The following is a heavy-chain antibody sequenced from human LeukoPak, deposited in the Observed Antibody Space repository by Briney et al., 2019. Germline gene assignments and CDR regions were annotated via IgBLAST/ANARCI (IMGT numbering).Heavy chain of an antibody. J-gene: IGHJ4*02. CDR2: IIPILGIA. Sequence: SVKVSCKASGGTFSSYAISWVRQAPGQGLEWMGRIIPILGIANYAQKFQGRVTITADKSTSTAYMELSSLRSEDTAVYYCARGARSSGWYFFDYWGQGTLVTVSS. CDR1: GGTFSSYA. CDR3: ARGARSSGWYFFDY. V-gene: IGHV1-69*04. D-gene: IGHD6-19*01.